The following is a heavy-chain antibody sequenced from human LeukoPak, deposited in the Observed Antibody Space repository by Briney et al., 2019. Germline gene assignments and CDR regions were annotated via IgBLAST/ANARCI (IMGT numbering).Heavy chain of an antibody. J-gene: IGHJ4*02. CDR1: AYTFTGYY. V-gene: IGHV1-2*02. CDR2: INPNSGGT. D-gene: IGHD3-22*01. CDR3: ARSRGYYYDSSGYSDY. Sequence: ASVTVSCKASAYTFTGYYMHWVRQAPGQGLEWMGWINPNSGGTNYAQKFQGRVTMTRDTSISTAYMELSRLRSDDTAVYYCARSRGYYYDSSGYSDYWGQGTLVTVSS.